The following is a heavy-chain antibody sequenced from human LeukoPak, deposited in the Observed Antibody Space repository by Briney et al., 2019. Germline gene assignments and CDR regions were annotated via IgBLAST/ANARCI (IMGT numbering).Heavy chain of an antibody. CDR2: SHQTGST. D-gene: IGHD2-8*01. J-gene: IGHJ4*02. V-gene: IGHV4-4*02. CDR1: GGSIGSIEW. CDR3: AREYRDVCTNGVCYPYYFDY. Sequence: SETLSLTCAVSGGSIGSIEWFSWVRQTPGKGLEWIGESHQTGSTNYNPSLKSRVTISVDKSKNQFSLDSNSVTAADTAVYYCAREYRDVCTNGVCYPYYFDYWGQGTLVTVSS.